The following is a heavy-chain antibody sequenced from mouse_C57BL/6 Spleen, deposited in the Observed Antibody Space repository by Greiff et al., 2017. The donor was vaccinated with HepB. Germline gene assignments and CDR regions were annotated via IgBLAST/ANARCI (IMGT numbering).Heavy chain of an antibody. CDR1: GYAFSSSW. J-gene: IGHJ4*01. V-gene: IGHV1-82*01. CDR2: IYPGDGDT. D-gene: IGHD3-2*02. CDR3: ARTEAAQATGAMDY. Sequence: VQLQQSGPELVKPGASVKISCKASGYAFSSSWMNWVKQRPGKGLEWIGRIYPGDGDTNYNGKFKGKATLTADKSSSTAYMQLSSLTSEDSAVYFCARTEAAQATGAMDYWGQGTSVTVSS.